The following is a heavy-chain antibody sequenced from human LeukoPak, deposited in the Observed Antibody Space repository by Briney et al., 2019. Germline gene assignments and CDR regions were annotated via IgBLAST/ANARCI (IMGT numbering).Heavy chain of an antibody. J-gene: IGHJ4*02. CDR3: ARGAASYYYLDY. V-gene: IGHV3-48*03. Sequence: QPGGSLRLSCAASGFTFSSYAMHWVRQAPGKGLEWVSYISSSGSTIYYADSVKGRFTISRDNAKNSLYLQMNSLRAEDTAVYYCARGAASYYYLDYWGQGTLVTVSS. D-gene: IGHD3-10*01. CDR2: ISSSGSTI. CDR1: GFTFSSYA.